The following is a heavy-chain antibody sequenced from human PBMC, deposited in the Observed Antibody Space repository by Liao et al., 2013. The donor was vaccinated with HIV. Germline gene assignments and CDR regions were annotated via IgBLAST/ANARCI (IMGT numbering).Heavy chain of an antibody. D-gene: IGHD2-21*01. CDR1: GASYRSLY. CDR2: ISNSGST. CDR3: ARVGNCGGDCEDQYFDR. Sequence: QVHLQESGPGLVKPSETLSLTCTVSGASYRSLYFTWVRQTPGKGLDWVGYISNSGSTNYNPSLKSRVAMSLHSSMRHFSLEVTSVTAADTAVYFCARVGNCGGDCEDQYFDRWGLGTLVAVSS. V-gene: IGHV4-59*11. J-gene: IGHJ4*02.